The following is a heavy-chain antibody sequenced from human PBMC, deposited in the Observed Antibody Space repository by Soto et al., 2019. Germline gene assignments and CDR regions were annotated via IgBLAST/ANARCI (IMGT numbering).Heavy chain of an antibody. Sequence: SSDTLSLTCTVSGGSITSYYWSWIRQPPGKGLEWIGDIHYSGSTNYNPSLKSRVTISTDTSKNQFSLNLSSVTAADTAVYYCARDPISARPLFDYWGQETLVTVSS. CDR3: ARDPISARPLFDY. CDR2: IHYSGST. CDR1: GGSITSYY. D-gene: IGHD6-6*01. V-gene: IGHV4-59*01. J-gene: IGHJ4*02.